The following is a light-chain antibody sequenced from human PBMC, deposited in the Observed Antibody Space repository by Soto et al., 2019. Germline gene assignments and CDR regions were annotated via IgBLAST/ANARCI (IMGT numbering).Light chain of an antibody. CDR2: AAS. CDR1: QRISIY. Sequence: DIQMTQSPSSLYASIGDRVIITCRASQRISIYLTWYQQKPGKSPNLLIFAASSLQSGVPSRFSGSVSGTDCTLTISSLQPEDFATYYCYQSYNAPRYTFGQGTKLDIK. J-gene: IGKJ2*01. CDR3: YQSYNAPRYT. V-gene: IGKV1-39*01.